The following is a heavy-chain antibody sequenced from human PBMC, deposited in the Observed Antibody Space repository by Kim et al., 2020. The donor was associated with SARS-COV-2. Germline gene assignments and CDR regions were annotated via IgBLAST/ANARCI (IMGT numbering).Heavy chain of an antibody. V-gene: IGHV2-5*02. CDR3: AQKERCDP. J-gene: IGHJ5*02. CDR1: GFSLNTSGVA. CDR2: VYWDDDK. Sequence: SGPTLVNGTQTLTLTCSIFGFSLNTSGVAVGWIRQPPGKALEWLGIVYWDDDKRYNPSLENRLTITKDTSKNQVVLTMTNMDPMDTATYFCAQKERCDPGGQGTLVTVSS.